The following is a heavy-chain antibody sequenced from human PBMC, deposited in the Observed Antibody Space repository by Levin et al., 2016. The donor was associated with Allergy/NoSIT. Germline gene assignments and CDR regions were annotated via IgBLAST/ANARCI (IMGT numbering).Heavy chain of an antibody. Sequence: WIRQPPGKGLEWVAVIWYDGSNKYYADSVKGRFTISRDNSKNTLYLQMNSLRAEDTAVYYCARDRHICSSTSCYMVFDYWGQGTLVTVSS. V-gene: IGHV3-33*01. J-gene: IGHJ4*02. CDR3: ARDRHICSSTSCYMVFDY. CDR2: IWYDGSNK. D-gene: IGHD2-2*02.